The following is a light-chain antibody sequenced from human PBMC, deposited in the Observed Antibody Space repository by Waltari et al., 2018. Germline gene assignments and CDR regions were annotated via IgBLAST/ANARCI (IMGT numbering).Light chain of an antibody. CDR2: WAS. CDR3: QQYYSTPLT. V-gene: IGKV4-1*01. Sequence: DIVMTQSPDSLAVSLGERATINCKSSQSVLSGSTTKNYLAWYQQKPGQPPKLLIYWASTREAGVPDRFSGSGSGTDFTLTISSLQAEDVAVYYCQQYYSTPLTFGGGTKVEIK. CDR1: QSVLSGSTTKNY. J-gene: IGKJ4*01.